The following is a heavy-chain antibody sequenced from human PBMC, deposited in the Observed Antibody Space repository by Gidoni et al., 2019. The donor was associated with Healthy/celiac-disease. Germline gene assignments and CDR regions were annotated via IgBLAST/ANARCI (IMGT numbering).Heavy chain of an antibody. Sequence: APGKGLEWVAVISYDGSNKYYADSVKGRFTISRDNSKNTLYLQMNSLRAEDTTVYYCARPPMTTVTYFDYWGQGTLVTVSS. J-gene: IGHJ4*02. CDR3: ARPPMTTVTYFDY. CDR2: ISYDGSNK. D-gene: IGHD4-17*01. V-gene: IGHV3-30*03.